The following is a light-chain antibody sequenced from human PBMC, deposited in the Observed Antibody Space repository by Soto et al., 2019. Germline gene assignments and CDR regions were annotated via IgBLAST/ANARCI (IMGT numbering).Light chain of an antibody. CDR1: QSLLYSNGYNY. CDR3: KQALQNPLT. J-gene: IGKJ4*01. CDR2: LGS. V-gene: IGKV2-28*01. Sequence: DIVMTQSPLSLPVTPGEPASISCRSSQSLLYSNGYNYLDWYLQKPGQSPQLLIYLGSTRASGVPDRFSGSGSGTDFTLKISRVEAEGVGVYYCKQALQNPLTFGGGTKVDIK.